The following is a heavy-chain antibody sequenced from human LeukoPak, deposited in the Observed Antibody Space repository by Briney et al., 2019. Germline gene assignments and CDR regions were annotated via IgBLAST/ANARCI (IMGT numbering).Heavy chain of an antibody. CDR1: GGSISSYY. CDR2: IYYSGST. V-gene: IGHV4-59*12. CDR3: AREGDYYDSSTAPPFDY. Sequence: SETLSLTCTVSGGSISSYYWSWIRQPPGKGLEWIGYIYYSGSTNYNPSLKSRVTISVDTSKNQFSLKLSSVTAADTAVYYCAREGDYYDSSTAPPFDYWGQGTLVTVSS. D-gene: IGHD3-22*01. J-gene: IGHJ4*02.